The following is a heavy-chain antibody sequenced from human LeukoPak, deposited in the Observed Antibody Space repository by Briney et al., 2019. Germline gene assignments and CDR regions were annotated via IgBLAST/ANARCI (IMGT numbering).Heavy chain of an antibody. CDR3: ARELRYYDSSGYYYGY. D-gene: IGHD3-22*01. Sequence: ASVKVSCKASGGTFSSYAISWVRQAPGQGLEWMAGIIPIFGTANYAQKFQGRVTITADESTSTAYMELSSLRSEDTAVYYCARELRYYDSSGYYYGYWGQGTLVTVSS. V-gene: IGHV1-69*13. CDR1: GGTFSSYA. J-gene: IGHJ4*02. CDR2: IIPIFGTA.